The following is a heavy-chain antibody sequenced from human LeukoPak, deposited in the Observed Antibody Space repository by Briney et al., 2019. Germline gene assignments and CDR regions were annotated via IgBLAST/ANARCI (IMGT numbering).Heavy chain of an antibody. Sequence: GRSLRLSCAASGFTFSRSGMHWVRQAPGKGLEWVSLISGDGRTYYADSVKGRFTISRDNSKNSLHLQMNSLRTEDTALYYCAKEGPIAVANYFDNWGQGTLVTVSS. D-gene: IGHD6-19*01. V-gene: IGHV3-43*02. J-gene: IGHJ4*02. CDR2: ISGDGRT. CDR1: GFTFSRSG. CDR3: AKEGPIAVANYFDN.